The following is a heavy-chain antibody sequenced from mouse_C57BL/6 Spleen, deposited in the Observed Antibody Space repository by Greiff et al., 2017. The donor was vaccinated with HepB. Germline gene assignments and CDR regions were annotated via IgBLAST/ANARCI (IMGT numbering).Heavy chain of an antibody. CDR2: ISNGGGST. D-gene: IGHD3-2*02. J-gene: IGHJ3*01. V-gene: IGHV5-12*01. CDR1: GFTFSDYY. CDR3: ARHTGDSSGYFAY. Sequence: EVMLVESGGGLVQPGGSLKLSCAASGFTFSDYYMYWVRQTPEKRLEWVAYISNGGGSTYYPDTVKGRFTISRDNAKNTLYLQMSRLKSEDTAMYYCARHTGDSSGYFAYWGQGTLVTVSA.